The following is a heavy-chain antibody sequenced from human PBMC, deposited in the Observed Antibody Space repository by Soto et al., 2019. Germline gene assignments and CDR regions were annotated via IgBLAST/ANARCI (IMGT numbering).Heavy chain of an antibody. CDR2: ISGSGGST. D-gene: IGHD1-26*01. CDR1: GFTFSSYA. CDR3: AKVSMWELAPNVDY. J-gene: IGHJ4*02. V-gene: IGHV3-23*01. Sequence: GGSLRLSCAASGFTFSSYAMSWVRQAPGKGLEWVSAISGSGGSTYYADSVEGRFTISRDNSKNTLYLQMNSLRAEDTAVYYCAKVSMWELAPNVDYWGQGTLVTVSS.